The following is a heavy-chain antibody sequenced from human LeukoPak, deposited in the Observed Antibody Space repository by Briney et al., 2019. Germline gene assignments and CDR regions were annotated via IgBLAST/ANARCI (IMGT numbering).Heavy chain of an antibody. J-gene: IGHJ4*02. CDR2: TRNKANSYTT. D-gene: IGHD3-10*01. CDR1: GFTFSDHY. Sequence: GGSLRLSCAASGFTFSDHYMDWVRQAPGKGLEWVGRTRNKANSYTTECAASVKGRFTISRDDSKNSLYLQMNSLKTEDTAVYYCARDRFNTGFFDYWGQGTLVTVSS. CDR3: ARDRFNTGFFDY. V-gene: IGHV3-72*01.